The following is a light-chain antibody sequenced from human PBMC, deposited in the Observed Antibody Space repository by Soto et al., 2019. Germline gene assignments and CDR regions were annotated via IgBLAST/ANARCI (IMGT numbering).Light chain of an antibody. J-gene: IGKJ1*01. CDR3: QQYNNWPRT. CDR1: QSVSSD. CDR2: GAS. Sequence: EIVMTQSPATLSVSPGERATLSCRDSQSVSSDLAWYQQKPGQAPRLLIYGASTRATGIPARFSGSGSGTEFTLTISSLQSEDFAVYYCQQYNNWPRTFGPGTKV. V-gene: IGKV3-15*01.